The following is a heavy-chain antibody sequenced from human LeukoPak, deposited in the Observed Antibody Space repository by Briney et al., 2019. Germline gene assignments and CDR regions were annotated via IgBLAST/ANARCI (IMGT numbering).Heavy chain of an antibody. D-gene: IGHD3-3*01. CDR2: ISSSGSYI. CDR3: ARAITIFGVDHYYFDY. CDR1: GFTFSSYS. Sequence: GGSLRLSCAASGFTFSSYSMNWVRQAPGKGLEWVSSISSSGSYIYYADSVKGRFTISRDNAKNSLYLQMNSLRAEDTAVYYCARAITIFGVDHYYFDYWGQGTLVTVSS. V-gene: IGHV3-21*01. J-gene: IGHJ4*02.